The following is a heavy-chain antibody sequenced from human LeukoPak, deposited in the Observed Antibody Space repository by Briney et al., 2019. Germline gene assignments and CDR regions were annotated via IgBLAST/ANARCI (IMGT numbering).Heavy chain of an antibody. V-gene: IGHV1-3*01. J-gene: IGHJ4*02. D-gene: IGHD6-13*01. CDR1: GYTLVNYA. CDR3: ARDGAPEGYYYFDY. Sequence: ASVKVSCKASGYTLVNYAMHWVRQAPGQRLEWMGWINAGNGNTKYSQKFQGRVSITRDTSASTAYMALSSLTSEDTAVYYCARDGAPEGYYYFDYWGQGTLVTVSS. CDR2: INAGNGNT.